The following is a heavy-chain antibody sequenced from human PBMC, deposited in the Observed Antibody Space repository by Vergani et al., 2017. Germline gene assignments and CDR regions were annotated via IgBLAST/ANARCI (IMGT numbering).Heavy chain of an antibody. CDR1: GYSISSGYY. Sequence: QVQLQESGPGLVKPSETLSLTCAVSGYSISSGYYWGWIRQPPGKGLEWIGSIYHSGSTYYNPSLKSRVTISVDTSKNQFSLKLSSVTAADTAVYYCARCRQQLVRVCSWFDPWGQGTLVTVSS. CDR3: ARCRQQLVRVCSWFDP. V-gene: IGHV4-38-2*01. D-gene: IGHD6-13*01. J-gene: IGHJ5*02. CDR2: IYHSGST.